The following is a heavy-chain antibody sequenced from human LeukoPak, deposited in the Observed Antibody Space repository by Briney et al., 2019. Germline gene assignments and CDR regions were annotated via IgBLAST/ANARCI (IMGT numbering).Heavy chain of an antibody. Sequence: GGSLRLSCAASGFTVSSNYMSWVRQAPGKGLEWVSVIYSGGSTYYADSVKGRFTISRDNSKNTLYLQMNSLRAEDTAVYYCARGSGTAAYYYGMDVWGQGTTVTVSS. CDR2: IYSGGST. V-gene: IGHV3-53*01. CDR1: GFTVSSNY. J-gene: IGHJ6*02. D-gene: IGHD1-14*01. CDR3: ARGSGTAAYYYGMDV.